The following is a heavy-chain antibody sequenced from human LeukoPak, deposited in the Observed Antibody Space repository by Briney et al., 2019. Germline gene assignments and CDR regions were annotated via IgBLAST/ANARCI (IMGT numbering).Heavy chain of an antibody. Sequence: TGGSLRLSCVVSGLTFSHHWIHWVRQVPGKGLVWVSRINNEGTDTRYADSVRGRFTISRDNAKNTVYLQMNSLSPEDAALYYCATKAGNFQERVSLDYRGQGTLVTVSS. CDR2: INNEGTDT. J-gene: IGHJ4*02. CDR1: GLTFSHHW. D-gene: IGHD1-1*01. CDR3: ATKAGNFQERVSLDY. V-gene: IGHV3-74*01.